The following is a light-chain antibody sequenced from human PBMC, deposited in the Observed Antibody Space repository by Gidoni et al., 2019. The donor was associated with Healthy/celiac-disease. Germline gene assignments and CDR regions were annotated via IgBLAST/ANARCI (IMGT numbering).Light chain of an antibody. V-gene: IGKV1-5*03. CDR2: QAS. CDR1: QSIGIW. Sequence: DIQLTQSPSTLSASAGDRVTITCRASQSIGIWLAWYRQKPGEAPSLLISQASILQSGVPSRFSGSGSRTEFTLTINNLQPDDFATYFCQQYNGHPWAFGQGTKVEIK. J-gene: IGKJ1*01. CDR3: QQYNGHPWA.